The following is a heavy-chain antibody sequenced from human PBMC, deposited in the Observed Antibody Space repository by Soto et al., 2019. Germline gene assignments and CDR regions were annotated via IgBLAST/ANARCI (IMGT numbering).Heavy chain of an antibody. Sequence: EVKLLESGGGLVQPGGSLKLSCAASGFIFSAYAMSWVRQAPGKGLEWVSTISDTIGATDYADSVKGRLTISRDISRNTLYLEMNNLRAEDTARYYCAKAQWLLGGDYFDSWGHGALVTVSS. CDR1: GFIFSAYA. V-gene: IGHV3-23*01. D-gene: IGHD6-19*01. CDR3: AKAQWLLGGDYFDS. CDR2: ISDTIGAT. J-gene: IGHJ4*01.